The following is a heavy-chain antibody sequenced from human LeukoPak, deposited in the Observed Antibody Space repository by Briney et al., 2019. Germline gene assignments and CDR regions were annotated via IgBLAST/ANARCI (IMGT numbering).Heavy chain of an antibody. V-gene: IGHV1-69*05. J-gene: IGHJ3*02. CDR2: VIPIFGTA. CDR3: ARHDYDFWSDHLPVAFDI. CDR1: GGAFSSYA. D-gene: IGHD3-3*01. Sequence: SVKVSCKASGGAFSSYAISWVRQAPGQGLEWMGGVIPIFGTANYAQKFQGRVTITTDESTSTAYMELRSLRSEDTAVYYCARHDYDFWSDHLPVAFDIWGQGTMVIVSS.